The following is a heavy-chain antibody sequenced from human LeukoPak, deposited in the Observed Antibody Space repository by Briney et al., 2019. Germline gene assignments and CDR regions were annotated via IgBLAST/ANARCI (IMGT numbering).Heavy chain of an antibody. J-gene: IGHJ4*02. CDR3: ARDQQRGFDY. V-gene: IGHV1-46*01. D-gene: IGHD6-13*01. CDR1: VYTFTINY. CDR2: INPSGGST. Sequence: ASVKVSFKASVYTFTINYMHWVRQAPGQGLEWMGIINPSGGSTSYAQKFQGRVTMTRDTSTSTVYMELSSLRSEDTAAYYCARDQQRGFDYKGQGTLVTVSS.